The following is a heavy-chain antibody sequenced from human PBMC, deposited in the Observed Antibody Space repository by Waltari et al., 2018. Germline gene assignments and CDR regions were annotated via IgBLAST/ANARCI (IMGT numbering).Heavy chain of an antibody. D-gene: IGHD3-16*01. Sequence: QVQLVESGGGVVQPGRSLRLSCAASGFTFSSYAMHWVRQAPGKGLEWVAVISYDGSNKYYADSVKGRFTISRDNSKNTLYLQMNSLRAEDTAVYYCARDVRITFGGVDYWGQGTLVTVSS. V-gene: IGHV3-30-3*01. CDR2: ISYDGSNK. CDR3: ARDVRITFGGVDY. J-gene: IGHJ4*02. CDR1: GFTFSSYA.